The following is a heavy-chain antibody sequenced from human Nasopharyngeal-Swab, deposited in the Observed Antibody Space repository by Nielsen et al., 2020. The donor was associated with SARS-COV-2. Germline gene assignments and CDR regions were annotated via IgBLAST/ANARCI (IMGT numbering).Heavy chain of an antibody. CDR1: GFTFSSYG. V-gene: IGHV3-33*01. CDR3: ARAGGSSWHFDY. J-gene: IGHJ4*02. D-gene: IGHD6-13*01. Sequence: GGSLRLSCAASGFTFSSYGMHWVRQAPGKGLEWVAVIWYDGSNKYYADSVKGRFTISRDNAKNSLYLQMNSLRAEDTAVYYCARAGGSSWHFDYWGQGTLVTVSS. CDR2: IWYDGSNK.